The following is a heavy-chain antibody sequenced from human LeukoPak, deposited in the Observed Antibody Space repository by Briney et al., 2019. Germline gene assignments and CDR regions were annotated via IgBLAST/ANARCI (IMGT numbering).Heavy chain of an antibody. CDR1: GGTFSSYA. Sequence: SVKVSCTASGGTFSSYAISWVRQAPGQGLEWMGGIIPIFGTANYAQKFQGRVTITADESTSTAYMELSSLRSEDTAVYYCARAPMATSPPYFDYWGQGTLVTVSS. J-gene: IGHJ4*02. CDR2: IIPIFGTA. CDR3: ARAPMATSPPYFDY. D-gene: IGHD5-24*01. V-gene: IGHV1-69*13.